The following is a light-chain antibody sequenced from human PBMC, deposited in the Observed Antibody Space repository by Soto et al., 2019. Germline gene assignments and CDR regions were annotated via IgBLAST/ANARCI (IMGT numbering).Light chain of an antibody. J-gene: IGKJ1*01. CDR2: AAS. CDR1: QSITSSS. V-gene: IGKV3-20*01. CDR3: QQYGTSPRT. Sequence: EIVLTQSPGTLSLSPGERVTLSCRASQSITSSSLAWYQHKPGQAPSLLMYAASSSATGIPDRFSGSWSGTDFTLTISRLEPEDFAVYYCQQYGTSPRTFGQGTKVEIK.